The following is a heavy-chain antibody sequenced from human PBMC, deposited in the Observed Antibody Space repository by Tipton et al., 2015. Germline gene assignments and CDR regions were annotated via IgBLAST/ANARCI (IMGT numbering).Heavy chain of an antibody. J-gene: IGHJ4*02. Sequence: TLSLTCTVSGGSMSGYYWNWIRQSPGKGLEWIGYIRNSRYTFYNPSLESRVTISVHTSKNQFSLELISVAAADTAVYHCARDSFGYYSFDSWGPGTLVTVSS. CDR3: ARDSFGYYSFDS. CDR1: GGSMSGYY. D-gene: IGHD5-18*01. CDR2: IRNSRYT. V-gene: IGHV4-59*01.